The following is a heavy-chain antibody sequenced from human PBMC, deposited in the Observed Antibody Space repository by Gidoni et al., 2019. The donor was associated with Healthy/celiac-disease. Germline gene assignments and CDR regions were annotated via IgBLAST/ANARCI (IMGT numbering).Heavy chain of an antibody. Sequence: QVQLVPSGAEVKKHGSSVKVSCKASGGTVSSHAIRWVRQAPGQGLEWMVGSIPIFGAANYAPKCQGSVTITADESTSTAYMELSSLRSADTAVYYCAGEPDSSGYGPSRFDYWGQGTLVTVSS. J-gene: IGHJ4*02. CDR1: GGTVSSHA. V-gene: IGHV1-69*01. CDR2: SIPIFGAA. CDR3: AGEPDSSGYGPSRFDY. D-gene: IGHD3-22*01.